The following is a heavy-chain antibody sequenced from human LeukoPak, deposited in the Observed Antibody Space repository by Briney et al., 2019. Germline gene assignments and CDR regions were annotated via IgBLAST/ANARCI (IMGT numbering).Heavy chain of an antibody. V-gene: IGHV3-74*01. CDR2: INSDGSST. J-gene: IGHJ4*02. D-gene: IGHD5-18*01. CDR3: AASTGGNSYVLFDY. CDR1: GFTFSSYW. Sequence: PGGSLRLSCAASGFTFSSYWMHWVRHAPGKGLVWVSRINSDGSSTSYADSVKGRFTIFRDNSKNTLYLQMNSLGAEDTAVYYCAASTGGNSYVLFDYWGQGTLVTVSS.